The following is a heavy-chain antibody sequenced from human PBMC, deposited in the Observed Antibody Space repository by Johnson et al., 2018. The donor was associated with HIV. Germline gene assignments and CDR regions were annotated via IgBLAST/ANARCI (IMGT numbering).Heavy chain of an antibody. V-gene: IGHV3-30-3*01. Sequence: QVQLVESGGGVVQPGRSLRLSCAASGFTFSSYAMHWVRQAPGKGLEWVAVISYDGSNKYYADSVKGRFTISRANSKNTLYLQMNSLRAEDTAVYYCARCYGSGWYWAFDIWGQGTMVTVSS. D-gene: IGHD6-19*01. CDR3: ARCYGSGWYWAFDI. J-gene: IGHJ3*02. CDR2: ISYDGSNK. CDR1: GFTFSSYA.